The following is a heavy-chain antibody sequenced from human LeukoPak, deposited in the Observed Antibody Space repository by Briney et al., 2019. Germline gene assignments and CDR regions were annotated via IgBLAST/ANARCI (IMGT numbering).Heavy chain of an antibody. CDR1: GGTFSSYA. CDR2: IIPIFGTA. CDR3: ARDRRYSSSSYYDY. D-gene: IGHD6-6*01. J-gene: IGHJ4*02. V-gene: IGHV1-69*05. Sequence: GASVKVSCKASGGTFSSYAISWVRQAPGQGLEWMGGIIPIFGTANYAQKFLGRVTITTDESTSTAYMELSSLRSEDTAVYYCARDRRYSSSSYYDYWGQGTLVTVPS.